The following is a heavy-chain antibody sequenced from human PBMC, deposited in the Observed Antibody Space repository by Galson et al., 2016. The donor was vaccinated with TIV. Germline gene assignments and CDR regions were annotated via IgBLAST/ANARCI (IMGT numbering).Heavy chain of an antibody. CDR3: YGSGSYYPLAY. CDR2: ISSSSSTI. V-gene: IGHV3-48*04. Sequence: SLRLSCAASGFAFSRYSMNWVRQAPGKGLEWISYISSSSSTIYYVDSVKGRFTVSRDNAKNSLYLQMDSLRADDTAVYYCYGSGSYYPLAYWCQGTLVIVSS. J-gene: IGHJ4*02. D-gene: IGHD3-10*01. CDR1: GFAFSRYS.